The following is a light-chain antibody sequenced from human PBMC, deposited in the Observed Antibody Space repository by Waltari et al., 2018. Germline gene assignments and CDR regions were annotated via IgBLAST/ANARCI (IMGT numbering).Light chain of an antibody. J-gene: IGKJ2*01. CDR1: QSLTKKY. V-gene: IGKV3-20*01. CDR3: QQYGSSIMYT. CDR2: GAS. Sequence: IVLTQSPGTLSLSPGERATLSFRASQSLTKKYLAWYQQKPVQAPRLIVYGASSRAAGMPDRFIGSGSGTDFTLTISRLEPEDFAVYYCQQYGSSIMYTFGQGTKLEIK.